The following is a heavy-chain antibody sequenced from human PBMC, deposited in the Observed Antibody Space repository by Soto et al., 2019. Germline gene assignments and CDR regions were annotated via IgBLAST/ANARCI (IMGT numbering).Heavy chain of an antibody. J-gene: IGHJ5*02. CDR1: GFTFSSYG. D-gene: IGHD1-7*01. CDR3: AKKEDNWNYSWFDP. CDR2: ISYDGSNK. Sequence: GGSLRLSCAASGFTFSSYGMHWVRQAPGKGLEWVAVISYDGSNKYYADSVKGRFTISRDNSKNTLYLQMNSLRAGDTAVYYCAKKEDNWNYSWFDPWGQGTLVTVSS. V-gene: IGHV3-30*18.